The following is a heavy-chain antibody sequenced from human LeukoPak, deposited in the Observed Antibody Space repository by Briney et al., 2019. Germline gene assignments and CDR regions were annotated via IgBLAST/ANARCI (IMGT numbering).Heavy chain of an antibody. Sequence: SETLSFTCTVSGGSISSSSYYWGWIRQPPGKGLEWIGSIYYSGSTYYNLSLKSRVTISVDTSKNQFSLKLSSVTAADTAVYYCARRRTAYYNFCCGFDPWGQGTLVTVSS. D-gene: IGHD3-3*01. J-gene: IGHJ5*02. CDR3: ARRRTAYYNFCCGFDP. CDR1: GGSISSSSYY. CDR2: IYYSGST. V-gene: IGHV4-39*01.